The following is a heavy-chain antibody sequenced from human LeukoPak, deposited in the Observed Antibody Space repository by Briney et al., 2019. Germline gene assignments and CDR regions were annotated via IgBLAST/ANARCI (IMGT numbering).Heavy chain of an antibody. Sequence: GGSLRLSCTASGFTFSSYSMNWVRQAPGKGLEWVSYISSSSSTIYYADSVKGRFTISRDNAKNSLYLQMNSLRAEDTAVYYCARAKMVEYSSSSALDYWGQGTLVTVSS. CDR1: GFTFSSYS. CDR3: ARAKMVEYSSSSALDY. V-gene: IGHV3-48*01. D-gene: IGHD6-6*01. CDR2: ISSSSSTI. J-gene: IGHJ4*02.